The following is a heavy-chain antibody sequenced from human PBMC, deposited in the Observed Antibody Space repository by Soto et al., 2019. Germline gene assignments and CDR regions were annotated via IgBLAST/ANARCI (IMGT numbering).Heavy chain of an antibody. CDR3: AXXXXLSXSGVRCRFVP. D-gene: IGHD1-26*01. CDR2: MSAYNGDT. Sequence: QVQLVQSGADVKKPGASVKVSCKASGYTFTSYGISWVRQAPGQGVEWVGWMSAYNGDTNYPQKLQGRVTMTTDTFTSTVYMELRSLSSGDTAVXXXAXXXXLSXSGVRCRFVPWGQGTLVTVSS. J-gene: IGHJ5*02. CDR1: GYTFTSYG. V-gene: IGHV1-18*01.